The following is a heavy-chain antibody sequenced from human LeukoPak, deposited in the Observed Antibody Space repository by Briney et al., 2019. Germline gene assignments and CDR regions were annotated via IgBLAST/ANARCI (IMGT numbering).Heavy chain of an antibody. CDR1: GGSISSSSYY. J-gene: IGHJ6*02. Sequence: PSETLSLTCTVSGGSISSSSYYWGWIRQPPGKGLEWIGSIYYSGSTYYNPSLKSRVTISVDTSKNQFSLKLSSVTAADTAFYYCASSRDAFNARGGVDVWGQGTTVTVSS. D-gene: IGHD5-24*01. V-gene: IGHV4-39*07. CDR3: ASSRDAFNARGGVDV. CDR2: IYYSGST.